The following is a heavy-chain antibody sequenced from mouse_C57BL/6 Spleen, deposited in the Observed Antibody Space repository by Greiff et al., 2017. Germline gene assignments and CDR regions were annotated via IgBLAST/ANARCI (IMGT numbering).Heavy chain of an antibody. Sequence: VHLVESGAELVKPGASVKISCKASGYAFSSYWMNWVKQRPGKGLEWIGQIYPGDGDTNYNGKFKGKATLTADKSSSTAYMQLSSLTSEDSAVYFCARVLRNAMDYWGQGTSVTVSS. CDR1: GYAFSSYW. CDR3: ARVLRNAMDY. CDR2: IYPGDGDT. D-gene: IGHD2-14*01. V-gene: IGHV1-80*01. J-gene: IGHJ4*01.